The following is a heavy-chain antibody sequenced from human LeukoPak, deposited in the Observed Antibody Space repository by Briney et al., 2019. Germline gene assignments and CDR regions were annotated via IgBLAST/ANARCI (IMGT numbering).Heavy chain of an antibody. Sequence: ASAKVSCKPSGYTFTGYYLHWVRQAPGQGLEWMGCIYPNSGAASYAPNFQGRVTMTRDTSLTTAYMELSSLRSDDTAVYYCARDQGADASLDFWGQGTLVTVSS. CDR2: IYPNSGAA. D-gene: IGHD2-2*01. J-gene: IGHJ4*02. V-gene: IGHV1-2*02. CDR3: ARDQGADASLDF. CDR1: GYTFTGYY.